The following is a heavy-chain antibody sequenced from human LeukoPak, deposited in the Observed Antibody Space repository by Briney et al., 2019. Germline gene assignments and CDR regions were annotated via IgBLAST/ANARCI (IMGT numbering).Heavy chain of an antibody. D-gene: IGHD1-26*01. CDR3: ARMSGSHIDY. V-gene: IGHV3-23*01. Sequence: GGSLRLSCAASGFTFSSYAMSWVRQAPGKGLEWVSAISGSGGSTYYADSVKGRFTISRDNSKNTLDLQMDSLRAEETAVYYCARMSGSHIDYWGQGTLVTVSS. CDR2: ISGSGGST. CDR1: GFTFSSYA. J-gene: IGHJ4*02.